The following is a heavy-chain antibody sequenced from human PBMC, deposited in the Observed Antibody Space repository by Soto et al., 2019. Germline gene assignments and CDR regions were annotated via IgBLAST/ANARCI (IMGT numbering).Heavy chain of an antibody. CDR2: IFSNDEK. CDR3: AWIDIIVRGVIDTWFAP. D-gene: IGHD3-10*01. CDR1: WLSLSYNKMV. V-gene: IGHV2-26*01. J-gene: IGHJ5*02. Sequence: LTIECTFSWLSLSYNKMVVSWIRQPPGKALEWLAHIFSNDEKSYSTSLKSRLTISKDTSKSQVVLTMTNMDPVDTATYYCAWIDIIVRGVIDTWFAPWRKRTPVTVSS.